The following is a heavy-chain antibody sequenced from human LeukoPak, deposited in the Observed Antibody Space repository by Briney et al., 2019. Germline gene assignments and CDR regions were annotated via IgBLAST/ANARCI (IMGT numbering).Heavy chain of an antibody. CDR3: ARPGGNIFDC. Sequence: GGSLRLSCAASGFTFSSYSMNWVRQAPGKGLEWVSSISSRSSYIYYADSVKGRFTISRDNAKNSLYLQMNSLRAEDTAVYYCARPGGNIFDCWGQGTLVTVSS. D-gene: IGHD1/OR15-1a*01. J-gene: IGHJ4*02. CDR2: ISSRSSYI. V-gene: IGHV3-21*01. CDR1: GFTFSSYS.